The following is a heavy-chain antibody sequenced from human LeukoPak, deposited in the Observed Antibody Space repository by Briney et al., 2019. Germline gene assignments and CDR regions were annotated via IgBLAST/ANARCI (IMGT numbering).Heavy chain of an antibody. Sequence: GGSLRLSCAASGFTFSSYAMSWVRQAPGQGLEWVSAISGRGGSTYYADSVKGRFTISRDNSKNTLYLQVNSLRAEDTAVYYCAKVGSGSLHDAFDIWGQGTMVTVSS. D-gene: IGHD1-26*01. CDR1: GFTFSSYA. CDR2: ISGRGGST. V-gene: IGHV3-23*01. J-gene: IGHJ3*02. CDR3: AKVGSGSLHDAFDI.